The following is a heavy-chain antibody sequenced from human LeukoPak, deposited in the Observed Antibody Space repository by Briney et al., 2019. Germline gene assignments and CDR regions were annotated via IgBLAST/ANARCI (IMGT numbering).Heavy chain of an antibody. CDR2: IYYSGST. D-gene: IGHD1-7*01. CDR3: ARDLVEITGTSGHDYYYYYMDV. Sequence: PSETLSLTCTVSGGSISSSSYYWGWIRQPPGKGLEWIGSIYYSGSTYYSPSLKSRVTISVDTSKNQVSLKLTSVTAADTAVYYCARDLVEITGTSGHDYYYYYMDVWGKGTTVTVSS. J-gene: IGHJ6*03. V-gene: IGHV4-39*07. CDR1: GGSISSSSYY.